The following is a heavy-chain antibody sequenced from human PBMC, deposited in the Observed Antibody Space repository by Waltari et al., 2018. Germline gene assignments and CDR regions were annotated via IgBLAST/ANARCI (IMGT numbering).Heavy chain of an antibody. Sequence: QVQLQESGPGLVKPSQTLSLTCTVSGGSISSGSYYWSRIRQPAGKGLEWIGYIYTSGSTNYNPSLKSRVTISVDTSKNQFSLKLSSVTAADTAVYYCARDGKLWGVQGGGFDYWGQGTLVTVSS. V-gene: IGHV4-61*09. CDR2: IYTSGST. J-gene: IGHJ4*02. D-gene: IGHD3-10*01. CDR3: ARDGKLWGVQGGGFDY. CDR1: GGSISSGSYY.